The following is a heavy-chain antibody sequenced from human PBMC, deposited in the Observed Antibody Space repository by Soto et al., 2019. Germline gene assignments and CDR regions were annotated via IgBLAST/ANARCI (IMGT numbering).Heavy chain of an antibody. CDR1: GFTFSSYA. CDR2: ISGSGGST. V-gene: IGHV3-23*01. D-gene: IGHD6-19*01. J-gene: IGHJ4*02. Sequence: PGGSLRLSCAASGFTFSSYAMSWVRQAPGKGLEWVSVISGSGGSTYYADSVKGRFTISRDNSKNTLYLQMNSLRAEDTAVYYCAKDFKRQWLVPYYFDYWGQGTLVTVSS. CDR3: AKDFKRQWLVPYYFDY.